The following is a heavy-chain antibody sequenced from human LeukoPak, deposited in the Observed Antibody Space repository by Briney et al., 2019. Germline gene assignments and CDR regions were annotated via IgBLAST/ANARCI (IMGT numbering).Heavy chain of an antibody. CDR2: IKQDGIET. CDR1: GFNSGNYW. V-gene: IGHV3-7*01. CDR3: ARFIASPGPDAFDI. J-gene: IGHJ3*02. D-gene: IGHD6-13*01. Sequence: GGSLRLSCAASGFNSGNYWMSWVRQAPGQRLEWLANIKQDGIETYYLDSVKGRFTISRDSARNSVYLQMNSLRADETAVYFCARFIASPGPDAFDIWGQGTMVTVSS.